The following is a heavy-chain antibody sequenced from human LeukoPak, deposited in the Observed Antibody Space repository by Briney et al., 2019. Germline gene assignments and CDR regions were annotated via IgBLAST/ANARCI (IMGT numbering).Heavy chain of an antibody. V-gene: IGHV4-59*01. CDR3: ARETAVQPPDY. CDR2: IYYSGST. D-gene: IGHD1-1*01. CDR1: GGSISSYY. Sequence: SETLSLTCTVSGGSISSYYWSWIRQPPGRGLEWIGYIYYSGSTNYNPSLKSRVTISVDTSKNLFSLKLSSVTAADTAVYYCARETAVQPPDYWGQGTLVTVSS. J-gene: IGHJ4*02.